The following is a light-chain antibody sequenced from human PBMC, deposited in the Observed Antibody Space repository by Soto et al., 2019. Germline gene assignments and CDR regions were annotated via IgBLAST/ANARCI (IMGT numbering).Light chain of an antibody. V-gene: IGKV3-15*01. CDR1: QSVRSN. Sequence: EIVMTQSPATLSVSPGERVTLSCRASQSVRSNLAWYQQKPGQAHRHLIYAASTRATGIPARFSGSGSGTEFTLTISSLQPEDFAVYYCQQYNNWPPLTFGGGTKVEIK. J-gene: IGKJ4*01. CDR3: QQYNNWPPLT. CDR2: AAS.